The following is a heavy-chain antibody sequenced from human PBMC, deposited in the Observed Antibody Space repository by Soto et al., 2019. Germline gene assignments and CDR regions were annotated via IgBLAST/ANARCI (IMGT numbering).Heavy chain of an antibody. J-gene: IGHJ6*02. CDR1: GYSFTSYW. CDR2: IYPGDSDT. CDR3: ARLTNGGATRVVTRVSVSYGMDV. V-gene: IGHV5-51*01. D-gene: IGHD1-26*01. Sequence: GESLKISCKGSGYSFTSYWIGWVRQMPGKGLEWMGIIYPGDSDTRYSPSFQGQVTISADKSISTAYLQWSSLKASDTAMYYCARLTNGGATRVVTRVSVSYGMDVWGQGTTVTVSS.